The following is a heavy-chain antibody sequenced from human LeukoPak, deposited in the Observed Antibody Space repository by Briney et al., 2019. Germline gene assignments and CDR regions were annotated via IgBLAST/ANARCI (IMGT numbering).Heavy chain of an antibody. CDR3: ASGRPLGFDY. CDR1: GDSISSYY. J-gene: IGHJ4*02. V-gene: IGHV4-59*01. CDR2: IYYSGTT. D-gene: IGHD1-26*01. Sequence: KPSETLSLTCTVSGDSISSYYWTWIRQPPGKGLEWLGYIYYSGTTNYNPSLKSRVTISVDTSKNQFSLKLTSVTAADTAVYYCASGRPLGFDYWGQGTLVTVSS.